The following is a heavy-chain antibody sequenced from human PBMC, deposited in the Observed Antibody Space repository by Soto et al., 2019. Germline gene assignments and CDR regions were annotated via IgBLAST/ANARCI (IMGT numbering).Heavy chain of an antibody. CDR3: ARVGGFGATTIDY. V-gene: IGHV4-30-4*01. D-gene: IGHD3-10*01. CDR2: IYYSGST. Sequence: QVQLQESGPGLVKPSQTLSLTCTVSGGSISSGDYYWSWIRQPPGKGLEWIGYIYYSGSTYYNPSLKSRVTISVDTAKNQFSLKLSSVTAADTAVYYCARVGGFGATTIDYWGQGTLVTVSS. CDR1: GGSISSGDYY. J-gene: IGHJ4*02.